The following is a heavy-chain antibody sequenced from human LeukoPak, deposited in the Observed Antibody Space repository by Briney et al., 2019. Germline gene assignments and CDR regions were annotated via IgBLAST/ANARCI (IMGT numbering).Heavy chain of an antibody. V-gene: IGHV3-33*01. D-gene: IGHD1-26*01. CDR3: ATYSY. Sequence: PGGSLRLSCAASGFTFSSYGMHWVRPAPGKGLEWVAVIWYDGSIKYSAVSVKGRFTISRDNSKNTLYLQMNSLRAEDTAVYYCATYSYWGQGTLVTVSS. J-gene: IGHJ4*02. CDR2: IWYDGSIK. CDR1: GFTFSSYG.